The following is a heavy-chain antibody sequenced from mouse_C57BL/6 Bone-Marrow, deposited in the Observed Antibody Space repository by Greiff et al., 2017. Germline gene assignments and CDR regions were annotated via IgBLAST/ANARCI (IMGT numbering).Heavy chain of an antibody. Sequence: VQLQQSGPELVKPGASVKISCKASGYSFTSYYIHWVKQRPGQGLEWIGWIYPGSGNTKYNEKFKGKATLTADTSSSTAYMQLSSLTSEDSAVYYCARSPAQASKDYGGQGTSVTVSS. D-gene: IGHD3-2*02. V-gene: IGHV1-66*01. J-gene: IGHJ4*01. CDR2: IYPGSGNT. CDR3: ARSPAQASKDY. CDR1: GYSFTSYY.